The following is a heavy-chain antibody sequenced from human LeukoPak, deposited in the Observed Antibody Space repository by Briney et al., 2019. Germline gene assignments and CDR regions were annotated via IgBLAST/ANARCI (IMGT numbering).Heavy chain of an antibody. J-gene: IGHJ5*02. CDR3: ARQTNWDEGWFDP. D-gene: IGHD1-20*01. V-gene: IGHV4-39*01. Sequence: WVRQPPGKGLEWIGSIYYSGSTYYNPSLKSRVTISVDTSKNQFSLELSSVTAADTAVYYCARQTNWDEGWFDPWGQGTLVTVSS. CDR2: IYYSGST.